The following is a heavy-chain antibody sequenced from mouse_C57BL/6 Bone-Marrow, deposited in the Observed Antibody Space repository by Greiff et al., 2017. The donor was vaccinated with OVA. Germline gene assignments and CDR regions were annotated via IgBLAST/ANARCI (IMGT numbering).Heavy chain of an antibody. CDR3: TSYGNFDY. CDR2: IDPENGDT. V-gene: IGHV14-4*01. CDR1: GFNIKDDY. D-gene: IGHD2-1*01. Sequence: VQLQQSGAELVRPGASVKLSCTASGFNIKDDYMHWVKQRPEQGLEWIGWIDPENGDTEYASKFQGKATITADTSSNTAYLPLSSLTSEDTAVYYCTSYGNFDYWGQGTTLTVSS. J-gene: IGHJ2*01.